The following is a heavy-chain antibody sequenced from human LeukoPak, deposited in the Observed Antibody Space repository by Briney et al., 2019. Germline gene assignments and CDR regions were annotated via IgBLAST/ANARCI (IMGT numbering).Heavy chain of an antibody. V-gene: IGHV3-23*01. CDR1: RFTFSSYA. CDR2: ISNSGGST. CDR3: AKETRSSFEY. J-gene: IGHJ4*02. Sequence: PGGSLRLSCAPSRFTFSSYAMNWVRQAPGQGLEWVSGISNSGGSTYYADSVKGRFTISRDNSKNTLYLQMNSLRAEDTAVYYFAKETRSSFEYWGQGTLVTVSS. D-gene: IGHD6-6*01.